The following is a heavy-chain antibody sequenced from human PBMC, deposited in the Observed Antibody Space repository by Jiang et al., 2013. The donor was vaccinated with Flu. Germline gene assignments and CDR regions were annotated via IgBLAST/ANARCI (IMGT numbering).Heavy chain of an antibody. J-gene: IGHJ4*02. CDR1: AGSISGYY. CDR2: RYYTDSSNY. CDR3: ARLSCSGGSCYEAY. D-gene: IGHD2-15*01. Sequence: GLVKPSETLSLTCIVSAGSISGYYWSWIRQPPGKGLEWIGYRYYTDSSNYNYNPSLKSRVAISVDTSKDQISLHLRSVTAADTAVYYCARLSCSGGSCYEAYWGQGILVTVSS. V-gene: IGHV4-59*08.